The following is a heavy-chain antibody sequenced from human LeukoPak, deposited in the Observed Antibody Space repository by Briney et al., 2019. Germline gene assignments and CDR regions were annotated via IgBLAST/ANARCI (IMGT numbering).Heavy chain of an antibody. V-gene: IGHV1-18*03. Sequence: GASVKVSCKASGYTFTSYGISWVRQAPGQGLDWMGWISGYNGDTNYAQKLQGRVTMTTDRSTSTAYMGLRSLRFDDMAVYYCARDPSNTSGRMTWFDSWGQGTLVTVSS. CDR3: ARDPSNTSGRMTWFDS. J-gene: IGHJ5*01. CDR2: ISGYNGDT. CDR1: GYTFTSYG. D-gene: IGHD2-2*01.